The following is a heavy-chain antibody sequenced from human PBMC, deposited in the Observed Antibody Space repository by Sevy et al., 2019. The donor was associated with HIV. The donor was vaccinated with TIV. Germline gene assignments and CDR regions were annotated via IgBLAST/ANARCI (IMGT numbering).Heavy chain of an antibody. CDR2: IYFTGNT. Sequence: SETLSLTCSVSGGSISSYFWTWVRQSPGKGLEWIGNIYFTGNTDYSPSFKSRVTLSLDTSKSQFSLTLKSVTAADTAIYFCAGDSTTRPRVLDYWGQGTLVTVSS. CDR1: GGSISSYF. D-gene: IGHD1-1*01. J-gene: IGHJ4*02. V-gene: IGHV4-59*01. CDR3: AGDSTTRPRVLDY.